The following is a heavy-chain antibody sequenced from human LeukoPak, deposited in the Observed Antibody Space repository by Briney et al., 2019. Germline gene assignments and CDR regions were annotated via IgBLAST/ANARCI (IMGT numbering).Heavy chain of an antibody. Sequence: GGSLRLSCAASGFTFSSYSMNWVRQAPGKGLEWVSYISSSSSNINYADSVKGRFTISRDNAKNSLFLQMNSLRDEDTAVYYCARDLAPITGTGVYWGQGTLVTVSS. J-gene: IGHJ4*02. CDR2: ISSSSSNI. D-gene: IGHD1-20*01. CDR1: GFTFSSYS. CDR3: ARDLAPITGTGVY. V-gene: IGHV3-48*02.